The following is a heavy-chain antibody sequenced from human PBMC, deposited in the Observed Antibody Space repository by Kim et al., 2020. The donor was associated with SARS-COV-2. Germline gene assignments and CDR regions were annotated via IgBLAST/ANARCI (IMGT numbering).Heavy chain of an antibody. V-gene: IGHV1-69*06. CDR3: ARGCDSATCPVHS. Sequence: SVKVSCKASGGTFNTYAITLVRQAPGQGLECMGRFIPMFGTATYAQNFQGRVTFTADKSTGTAFLELTSLRFEDTSIYYCARGCDSATCPVHSWGQGTLVPV. CDR1: GGTFNTYA. J-gene: IGHJ4*02. CDR2: FIPMFGTA. D-gene: IGHD3-22*01.